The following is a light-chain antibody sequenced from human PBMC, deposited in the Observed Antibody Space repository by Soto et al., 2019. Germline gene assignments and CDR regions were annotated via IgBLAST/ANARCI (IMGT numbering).Light chain of an antibody. Sequence: DIQMTQSPSTLSASVGDRVTITCRASESIGDSLAWYQQKPGKAPKFLIYKASSLQGGVPSRFGGSGSGTEFTLTINSLQPDDFATYYCQQYNSYPTFGQGTKVDI. CDR3: QQYNSYPT. V-gene: IGKV1-5*03. CDR1: ESIGDS. J-gene: IGKJ1*01. CDR2: KAS.